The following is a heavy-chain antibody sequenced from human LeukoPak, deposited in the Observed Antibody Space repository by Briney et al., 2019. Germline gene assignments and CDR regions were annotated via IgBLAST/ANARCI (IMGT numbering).Heavy chain of an antibody. D-gene: IGHD2/OR15-2a*01. Sequence: GGALRHSCAASGFTFSRYWMHWLRQGPGKGVVWGSRLSTDGSSSTYADSVKGRYTLSRDNDKNTPYLQMNSLRDEDTAVYYCASYLTSIPSGMDVWGQGTTVIVSS. J-gene: IGHJ6*02. V-gene: IGHV3-74*01. CDR2: LSTDGSSS. CDR3: ASYLTSIPSGMDV. CDR1: GFTFSRYW.